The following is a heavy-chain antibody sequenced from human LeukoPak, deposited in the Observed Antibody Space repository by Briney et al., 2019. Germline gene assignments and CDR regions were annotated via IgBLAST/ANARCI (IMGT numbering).Heavy chain of an antibody. V-gene: IGHV3-23*01. D-gene: IGHD1-26*01. CDR3: AKGGKWDVTPFDY. CDR2: ISGGGGST. CDR1: GFTFTSYS. J-gene: IGHJ4*02. Sequence: GGSQRLSCAASGFTFTSYSMNWVRQAPGEGLEWVSTISGGGGSTYYADSVKGRFTISRDNSKNTLYLQVNSLRAEDTAVYYCAKGGKWDVTPFDYWGQGTLVTVSS.